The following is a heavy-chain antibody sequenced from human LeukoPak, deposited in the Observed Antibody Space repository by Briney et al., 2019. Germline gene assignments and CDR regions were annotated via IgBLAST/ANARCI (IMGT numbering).Heavy chain of an antibody. CDR1: GFTFSSYA. Sequence: GGSLRLSCAASGFTFSSYAMSWVRQAPGKGLEWVSAISGSGGSTYYADSVKGRFTISRDNSKNTLYLQMNSLRAEDTAVYYCARDSHTMIVVVITTIFDYWGQGTLVTVSS. CDR2: ISGSGGST. V-gene: IGHV3-23*01. D-gene: IGHD3-22*01. J-gene: IGHJ4*02. CDR3: ARDSHTMIVVVITTIFDY.